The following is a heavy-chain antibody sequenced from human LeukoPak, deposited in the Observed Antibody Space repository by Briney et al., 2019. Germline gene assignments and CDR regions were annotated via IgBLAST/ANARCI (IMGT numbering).Heavy chain of an antibody. CDR1: GGSFSGYY. CDR2: INHSGST. J-gene: IGHJ6*02. CDR3: ARRGDQARMDV. V-gene: IGHV4-34*01. Sequence: SETLSLTCAVYGGSFSGYYWSWIRQPPGKGLEWIGEINHSGSTNYNPSLESRVTISVDTSKNQFSLKLSSVTAADTAVYYCARRGDQARMDVWGQGTTVTVSS. D-gene: IGHD3-16*01.